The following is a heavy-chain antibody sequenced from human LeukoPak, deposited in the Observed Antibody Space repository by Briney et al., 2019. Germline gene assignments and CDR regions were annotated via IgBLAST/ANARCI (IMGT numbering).Heavy chain of an antibody. CDR3: ARSPPPYCYYYGMDV. CDR2: IYYSGST. CDR1: GGSISSYY. V-gene: IGHV4-59*08. Sequence: SETLSLTCTVSGGSISSYYRSWIRQPPGKGLEWIGYIYYSGSTNYNPSLKSRVTISVDTTKNQFSLKLSSVTAADTTAYYCARSPPPYCYYYGMDVWGQGTTVTVSS. J-gene: IGHJ6*02.